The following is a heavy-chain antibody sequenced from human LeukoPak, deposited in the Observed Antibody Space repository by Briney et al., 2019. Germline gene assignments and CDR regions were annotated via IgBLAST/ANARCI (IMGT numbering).Heavy chain of an antibody. CDR2: IYDSVST. Sequence: KPSETLSLTCTVSGGSISSRSYYWGWIRQPPGKGLEWIGSIYDSVSTYYNPSLKSRVTISVDTSKNQFSLKLSSVTAADTAVYYRARRGRTGTYYSLEYYFDYWGQGTLVTVSS. CDR3: ARRGRTGTYYSLEYYFDY. V-gene: IGHV4-39*01. D-gene: IGHD3-10*01. J-gene: IGHJ4*02. CDR1: GGSISSRSYY.